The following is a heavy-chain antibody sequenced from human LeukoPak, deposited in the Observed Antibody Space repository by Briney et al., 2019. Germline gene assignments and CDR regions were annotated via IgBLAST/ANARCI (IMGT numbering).Heavy chain of an antibody. CDR3: AKNLLGSESFSWYFDL. J-gene: IGHJ2*01. CDR1: GVTFSSHG. CDR2: ITDSGSGT. V-gene: IGHV3-23*01. D-gene: IGHD1-26*01. Sequence: SGGSLRLSCAASGVTFSSHGMSWVRQAPGKGLEWVSSITDSGSGTCYADSVKGRFTMSRDNSKNTLYLQMNSLRAKDTAIYYCAKNLLGSESFSWYFDLWGRGTLVTVSS.